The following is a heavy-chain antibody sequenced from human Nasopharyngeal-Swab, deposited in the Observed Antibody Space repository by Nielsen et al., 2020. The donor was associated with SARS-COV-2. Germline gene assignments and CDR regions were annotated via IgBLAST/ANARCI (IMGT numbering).Heavy chain of an antibody. D-gene: IGHD4/OR15-4a*01. V-gene: IGHV3-73*01. J-gene: IGHJ4*02. Sequence: GASLQISWAASGFAFSGSAIHWVRQASGKGLEWVGRIGDKAHNYATTYAASVKGRFTISRDDSKNTAFLQMDSLNTEDTALYYCTTDYYFDYWGQGTLVTVSS. CDR2: IGDKAHNYAT. CDR1: GFAFSGSA. CDR3: TTDYYFDY.